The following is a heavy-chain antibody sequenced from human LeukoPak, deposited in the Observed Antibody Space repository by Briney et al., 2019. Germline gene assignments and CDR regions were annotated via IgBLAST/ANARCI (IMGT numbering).Heavy chain of an antibody. CDR3: AKDFSYSYAGFDY. V-gene: IGHV3-9*01. CDR2: ISWNSGSI. D-gene: IGHD5-18*01. J-gene: IGHJ4*02. CDR1: GFTFDDYA. Sequence: GRSLRLSCAASGFTFDDYAMHWARQAPGKGLEWVSGISWNSGSIGYADSVKGRFTISRDNAKNSLYLQMNSLRAEDTALYYCAKDFSYSYAGFDYWGQGTLVTVSS.